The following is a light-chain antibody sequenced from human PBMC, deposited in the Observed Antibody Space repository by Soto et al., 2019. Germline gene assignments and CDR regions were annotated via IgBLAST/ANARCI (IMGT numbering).Light chain of an antibody. CDR1: QSSSNF. J-gene: IGKJ5*01. V-gene: IGKV1-39*01. CDR3: KQTNSIPIP. Sequence: DIQMTQSPSSLAASVGDRVTITCRASQSSSNFLNWYQQKPGKAPKLLIYAASTLQSGVPSRLSGSGSGTGFTLTISSLQPEDFATYYCKQTNSIPIPFGQGTRLEIK. CDR2: AAS.